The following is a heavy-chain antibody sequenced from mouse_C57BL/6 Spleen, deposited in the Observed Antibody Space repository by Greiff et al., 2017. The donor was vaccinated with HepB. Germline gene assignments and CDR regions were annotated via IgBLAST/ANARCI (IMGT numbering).Heavy chain of an antibody. CDR2: IDPETGGT. J-gene: IGHJ3*01. Sequence: QVQLQQSGAELVRPGASVTLSCKASGYTFTDYEMHWVKQTPVHGLEWIGAIDPETGGTAYNQKFKGKAILTADKSSSTAYMELRSLTSEDSAVYYCTRERCDWFAYWGQGTLVTVSA. CDR1: GYTFTDYE. V-gene: IGHV1-15*01. CDR3: TRERCDWFAY.